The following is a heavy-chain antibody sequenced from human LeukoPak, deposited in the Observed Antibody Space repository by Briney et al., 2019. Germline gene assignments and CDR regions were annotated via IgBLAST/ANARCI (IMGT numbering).Heavy chain of an antibody. J-gene: IGHJ4*02. V-gene: IGHV4-34*01. CDR3: ARARGLVTTAPDY. D-gene: IGHD2-21*02. CDR2: INHSGST. Sequence: SKTPSLTCAVYGGSFSGYYWSWIRQPPGKGLEWIGEINHSGSTNYNPSLKSRVTISVDTSKNQFSLKLSPVTAADTAVYYCARARGLVTTAPDYWGQGTLVTVSS. CDR1: GGSFSGYY.